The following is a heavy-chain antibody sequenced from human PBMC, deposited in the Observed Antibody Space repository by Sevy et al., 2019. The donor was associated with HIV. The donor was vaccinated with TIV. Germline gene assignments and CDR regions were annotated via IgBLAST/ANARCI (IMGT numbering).Heavy chain of an antibody. CDR2: IIPIFRTP. CDR1: GGTFSKYP. CDR3: ALAAQVTMIIPVGFFDS. D-gene: IGHD3-22*01. V-gene: IGHV1-69*13. J-gene: IGHJ4*02. Sequence: ASVKVSCRASGGTFSKYPFTWVRQAPGQGLEWVGGIIPIFRTPKYAQKFQDRVTITADGFTNTAYMEVTNLRSEDTAVYYCALAAQVTMIIPVGFFDSWGQGTLVTVSS.